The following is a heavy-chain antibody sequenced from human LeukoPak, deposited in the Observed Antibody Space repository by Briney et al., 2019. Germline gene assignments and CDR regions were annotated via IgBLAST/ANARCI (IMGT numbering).Heavy chain of an antibody. V-gene: IGHV1-69*05. D-gene: IGHD2-2*01. CDR3: AREEDIVVVPAARGGGFDY. CDR1: GGTFSSYA. Sequence: SVKVSCKASGGTFSSYAISWVRQAPGQGLEGMGGIIPIFGTANYAQKFQGRVTMTRDMSTSTVYMELSSLRSEDTAVYYCAREEDIVVVPAARGGGFDYWGQGTLVTVSS. CDR2: IIPIFGTA. J-gene: IGHJ4*02.